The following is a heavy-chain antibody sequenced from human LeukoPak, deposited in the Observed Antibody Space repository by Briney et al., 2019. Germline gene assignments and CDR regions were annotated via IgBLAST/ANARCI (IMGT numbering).Heavy chain of an antibody. CDR3: AMDPYHNN. D-gene: IGHD3-10*01. CDR2: INSGGGHT. J-gene: IGHJ6*02. CDR1: GFTFSKYW. V-gene: IGHV3-74*01. Sequence: GRSLRLSCAASGFTFSKYWLHWVRQAPGKGLVWVSYINSGGGHTDYADSVRGRFTISRDNSKNMLYLQMNCLRAEDTAVYFCAMDPYHNNWGQGTTVTVAS.